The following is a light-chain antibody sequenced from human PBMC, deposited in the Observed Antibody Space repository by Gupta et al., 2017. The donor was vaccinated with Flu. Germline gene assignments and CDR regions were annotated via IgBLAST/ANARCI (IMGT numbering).Light chain of an antibody. Sequence: QSVLTQPPSASGTPGQRVTISCSGSSSNIGTNNLNWFQQLPGTAPKLLIYSNNQRPSGVPDRFSGSKSGTSASLAISGLQSEDEADYYCATWDDSLKGWVFGGGTKLTVL. V-gene: IGLV1-44*01. J-gene: IGLJ3*02. CDR1: SSNIGTNN. CDR2: SNN. CDR3: ATWDDSLKGWV.